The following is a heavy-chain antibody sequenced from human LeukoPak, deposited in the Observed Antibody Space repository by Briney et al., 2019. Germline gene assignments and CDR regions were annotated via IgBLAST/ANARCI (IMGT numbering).Heavy chain of an antibody. CDR1: GYAFTSYA. D-gene: IGHD6-19*01. CDR3: ARDWYSSGWYNWFDP. J-gene: IGHJ5*02. CDR2: INAGNGNT. V-gene: IGHV1-3*03. Sequence: GASVKVSCKASGYAFTSYAMHWVRQAPGQRLEWMGWINAGNGNTKYSQEFQGRVTITRDTSASTAYMELSSLRSEDMAVYYCARDWYSSGWYNWFDPWGQGTLVTVSS.